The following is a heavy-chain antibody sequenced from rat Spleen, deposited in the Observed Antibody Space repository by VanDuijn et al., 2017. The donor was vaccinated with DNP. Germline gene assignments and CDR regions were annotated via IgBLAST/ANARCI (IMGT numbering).Heavy chain of an antibody. Sequence: EVQLQESGPGLVKPSQSLSLTCSVTGSSITSNYWGLIRPFPGNKMEYIGHISFSGSPNYNPSLKSRISITRDTSKNLFFLHLDSVTTEDTATYYCARWVWYFDYWGQGIIVTVSS. CDR1: GSSITSNY. CDR3: ARWVWYFDY. CDR2: ISFSGSP. V-gene: IGHV3-1*01. J-gene: IGHJ2*01.